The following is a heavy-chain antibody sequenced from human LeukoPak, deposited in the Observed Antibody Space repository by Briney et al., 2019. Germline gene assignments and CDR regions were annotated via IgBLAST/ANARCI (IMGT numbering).Heavy chain of an antibody. D-gene: IGHD3-22*01. V-gene: IGHV3-23*01. J-gene: IGHJ4*02. CDR2: IGGTNGRT. CDR1: GFTFSGYY. CDR3: AKHYYDSSGTPRYFDY. Sequence: GGSLRLSCAASGFTFSGYYMSWIRQAPGKGLEWVSAIGGTNGRTYYADSVKGRLTISRDNSKNTLYLQMNSLRDEDTAVYYCAKHYYDSSGTPRYFDYWGQGTLVTVSS.